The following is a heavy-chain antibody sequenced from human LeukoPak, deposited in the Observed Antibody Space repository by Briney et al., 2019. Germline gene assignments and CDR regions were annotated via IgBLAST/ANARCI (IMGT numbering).Heavy chain of an antibody. D-gene: IGHD3-10*01. CDR1: GYTSTDSY. J-gene: IGHJ4*02. CDR2: INPKTGGT. V-gene: IGHV1-2*02. CDR3: ARDGRLTIFVRGIITEGSPPKN. Sequence: ASVKVTCKASGYTSTDSYMHWVRQAPGQGLEWMGWINPKTGGTNYAQRIQGRVTMTRDTSIRTAYMELNSLRSDDTAVYYCARDGRLTIFVRGIITEGSPPKNWGQGTLVTVSS.